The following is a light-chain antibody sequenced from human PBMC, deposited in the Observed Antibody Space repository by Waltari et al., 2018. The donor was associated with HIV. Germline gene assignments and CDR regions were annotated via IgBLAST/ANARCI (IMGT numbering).Light chain of an antibody. J-gene: IGKJ3*01. V-gene: IGKV1-39*01. CDR2: GAS. CDR1: QSIATH. CDR3: QQSDRYPLT. Sequence: DIQMTQSPSSLSAYVGDTITITCRASQSIATHLNWYQQKLGKVPKVLIYGASTLQSGAPSRFSGSGSGTHFTLTITNLQPEDFATYFCQQSDRYPLTFTPGTKVDVK.